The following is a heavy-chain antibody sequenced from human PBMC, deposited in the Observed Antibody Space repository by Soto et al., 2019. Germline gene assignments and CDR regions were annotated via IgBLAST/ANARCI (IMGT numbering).Heavy chain of an antibody. Sequence: SETLSLTCTVSGGSISSSSYYWGWIRQPPGKGLEWIGTIYYSGSTFYSPSLKSRVTISIDTSKNQFSLKLSSVTAADTAAYYCATAAGGIFDYWGQGTLVTVSS. J-gene: IGHJ4*02. CDR1: GGSISSSSYY. CDR2: IYYSGST. CDR3: ATAAGGIFDY. D-gene: IGHD3-16*01. V-gene: IGHV4-39*01.